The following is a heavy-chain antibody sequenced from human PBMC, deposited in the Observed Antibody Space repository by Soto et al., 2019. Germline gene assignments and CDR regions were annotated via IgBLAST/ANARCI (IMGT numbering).Heavy chain of an antibody. CDR3: ARDQSFGLYNFHMDV. Sequence: GGSLRLSCAASAFTFSSYGMHWVRQAPGKGLEWVAVIWYDGSNEYYADSVKGRFTISRDNSKNTLYLQMNSLRAEDTAVYYCARDQSFGLYNFHMDVWGQGTTLTVSS. CDR2: IWYDGSNE. V-gene: IGHV3-33*01. J-gene: IGHJ6*02. CDR1: AFTFSSYG. D-gene: IGHD2-2*02.